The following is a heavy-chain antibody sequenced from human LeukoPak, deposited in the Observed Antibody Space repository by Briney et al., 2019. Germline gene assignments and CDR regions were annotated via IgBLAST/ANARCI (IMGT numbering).Heavy chain of an antibody. CDR2: INSSSSYI. CDR3: AKDGRMLAPL. D-gene: IGHD3-10*02. CDR1: GFTFSSYS. Sequence: GGSLRLSCAASGFTFSSYSMNWVRQAPGKGLEWVSSINSSSSYIYYADSVKGRFTISRDNAKNTLYLQMNSLRAEDTAVYYCAKDGRMLAPLWGQGTLVTVSS. J-gene: IGHJ4*02. V-gene: IGHV3-21*01.